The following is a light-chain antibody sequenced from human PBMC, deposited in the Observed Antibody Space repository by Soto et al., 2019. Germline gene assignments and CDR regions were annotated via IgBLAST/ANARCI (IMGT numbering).Light chain of an antibody. CDR3: HHYNNWPRT. Sequence: DILLTQSPCTLALSPGERATLSCGASQTVRSSSLAWYQQKPGQAPRLLIFGASTRATGIPARFSGSGSGTEFTLTIRSLQSEDFEVYYCHHYNNWPRTFGQGTKVDIK. CDR1: QTVRSS. CDR2: GAS. V-gene: IGKV3-15*01. J-gene: IGKJ1*01.